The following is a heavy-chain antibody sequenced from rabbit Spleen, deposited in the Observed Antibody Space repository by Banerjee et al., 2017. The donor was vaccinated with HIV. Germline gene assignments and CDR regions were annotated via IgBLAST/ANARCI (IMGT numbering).Heavy chain of an antibody. J-gene: IGHJ6*01. V-gene: IGHV1S40*01. CDR1: GVSLSSSYY. CDR3: ARDTSSSFSSYDMDL. CDR2: IDTGSSGFA. Sequence: QSLEESGGDLVKPGASLTLTCTASGVSLSSSYYMCWVRQAPGKGLEWIACIDTGSSGFAYFASWAKGRFPCSKTSSTTVTLQMTRLTAAAAATYFCARDTSSSFSSYDMDLWGPGTLVTVS. D-gene: IGHD1-1*01.